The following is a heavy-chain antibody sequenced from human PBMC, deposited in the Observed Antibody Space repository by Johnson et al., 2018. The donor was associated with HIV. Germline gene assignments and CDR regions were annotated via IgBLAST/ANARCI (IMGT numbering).Heavy chain of an antibody. CDR1: GFTFSSYA. V-gene: IGHV3-30-3*02. D-gene: IGHD1-26*01. Sequence: QVQLVESGGGVVQPGRSLKLSCAASGFTFSSYAMHWVRQAPGKGLDWVAVISYDGSNKYYADSVKGRFTVSRDNSKDTLYLQMNSLRAEDTALYYCAKFVGAGSYDAFDIWGQGTMVTVSS. J-gene: IGHJ3*02. CDR3: AKFVGAGSYDAFDI. CDR2: ISYDGSNK.